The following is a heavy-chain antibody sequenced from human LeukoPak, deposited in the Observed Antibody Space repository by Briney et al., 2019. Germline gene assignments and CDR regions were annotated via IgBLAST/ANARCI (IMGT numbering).Heavy chain of an antibody. Sequence: PGGSLRLSCAVSGFTFSNFEMNWVRQAPGKGLEWVSHIDTSATSMHYADSVKGRFTISRDNSKNTLYLQMNSLRAEDTAVYYCAKNQGTAVTKIDYWGQGTLVTVSS. CDR3: AKNQGTAVTKIDY. J-gene: IGHJ4*02. V-gene: IGHV3-23*05. CDR1: GFTFSNFE. D-gene: IGHD4-17*01. CDR2: IDTSATSM.